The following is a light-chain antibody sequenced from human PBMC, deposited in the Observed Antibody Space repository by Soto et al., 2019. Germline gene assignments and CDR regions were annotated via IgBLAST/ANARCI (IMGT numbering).Light chain of an antibody. CDR3: QQYTSYPWT. V-gene: IGKV1-5*01. J-gene: IGKJ1*01. CDR1: QSIGRW. Sequence: EIQMTQYPSTLSASVGDRSTITCMASQSIGRWLAWYQQKPGKAPKVLIYDASTLKSGVPSRFSGSGSGTEFTLTISSLQPDDFATYYCQQYTSYPWTVGQGTKVNIK. CDR2: DAS.